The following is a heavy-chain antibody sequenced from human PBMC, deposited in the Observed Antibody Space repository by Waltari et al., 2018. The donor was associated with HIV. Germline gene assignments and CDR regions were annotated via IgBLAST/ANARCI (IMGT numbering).Heavy chain of an antibody. Sequence: QLQLQESGPGLVKPSETLSLTCTVSGGYISSSSYYWGWIRQPPRKGLEWIGSIYYSGSTYYDPSLKSRVTISVDTSKNQFSLKLSSVTAADTAVYYCARDLGHPQDITMIAYFDYWGQGTLVTVSS. CDR1: GGYISSSSYY. CDR3: ARDLGHPQDITMIAYFDY. V-gene: IGHV4-39*07. J-gene: IGHJ4*02. CDR2: IYYSGST. D-gene: IGHD3-22*01.